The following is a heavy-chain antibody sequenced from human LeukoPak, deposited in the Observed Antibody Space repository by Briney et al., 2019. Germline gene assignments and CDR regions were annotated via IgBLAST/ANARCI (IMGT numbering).Heavy chain of an antibody. Sequence: PSETLSLTCTVSGGSISSGSYYWSWIRQPAGKGLEWIGRIYTSGSTNYNPSLKSRVTISVDTSKNQFSLKPSSVTAADTAVYYCARDRTNPADPYYYDSSGYYDYWGQGTLVTVSS. D-gene: IGHD3-22*01. CDR1: GGSISSGSYY. CDR3: ARDRTNPADPYYYDSSGYYDY. J-gene: IGHJ4*02. V-gene: IGHV4-61*02. CDR2: IYTSGST.